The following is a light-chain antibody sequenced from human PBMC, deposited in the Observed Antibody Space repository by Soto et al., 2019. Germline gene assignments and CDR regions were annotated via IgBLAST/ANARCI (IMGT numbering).Light chain of an antibody. CDR3: QQLNSYPLT. CDR1: QGISSY. V-gene: IGKV1-9*01. Sequence: IQLTQSPSSLSASVGDRVTITCRASQGISSYLAWYQQKPGKAPKLLIYAASTLQSGVPSRFSGSGSGTDFTLTISSQQPEDFATDYCQQLNSYPLTFGGGTKVEIK. J-gene: IGKJ4*01. CDR2: AAS.